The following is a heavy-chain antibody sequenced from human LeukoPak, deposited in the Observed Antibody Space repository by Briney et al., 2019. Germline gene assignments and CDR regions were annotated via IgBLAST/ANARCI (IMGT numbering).Heavy chain of an antibody. J-gene: IGHJ3*01. CDR3: ARLPPGTVDAFDV. CDR2: IYPGDCDT. V-gene: IGHV5-51*01. CDR1: GYSFTSYW. Sequence: GEAMKISCKASGYSFTSYWIGWGRQLPGEGLAWMGIIYPGDCDTRYSTSFRGQVTISADKSINNAYLQGSSLKASDTAMYSCARLPPGTVDAFDVWGQGTMVTVSS. D-gene: IGHD1-1*01.